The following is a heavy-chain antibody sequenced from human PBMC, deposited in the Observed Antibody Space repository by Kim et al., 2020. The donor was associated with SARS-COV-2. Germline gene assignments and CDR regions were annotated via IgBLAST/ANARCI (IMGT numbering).Heavy chain of an antibody. Sequence: SETLSLTCAVYGGSFSGYYWSWIRQPPGKGLEWIGEINHSGSTNYNPSLKSRVTISVDTSKNQFSLKLSSVTAADTAVYYCARTGPPGAVAGSWNWFDPWGQGTLVTVSS. D-gene: IGHD6-19*01. CDR1: GGSFSGYY. CDR2: INHSGST. J-gene: IGHJ5*02. CDR3: ARTGPPGAVAGSWNWFDP. V-gene: IGHV4-34*01.